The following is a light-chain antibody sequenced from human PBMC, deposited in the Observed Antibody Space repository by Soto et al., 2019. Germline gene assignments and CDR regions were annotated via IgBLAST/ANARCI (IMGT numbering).Light chain of an antibody. J-gene: IGLJ1*01. CDR2: EVS. CDR1: SSDVGGYNY. V-gene: IGLV2-14*01. Sequence: QSALTQPASVSGSPGQSITISCTGTSSDVGGYNYVSWYQQHPGKASKLMIYEVSNRPSGVSNRFSGSKSGNTASLTISGLQAEDEADYYCSSYTSSSTLVVFGTGTKGTVL. CDR3: SSYTSSSTLVV.